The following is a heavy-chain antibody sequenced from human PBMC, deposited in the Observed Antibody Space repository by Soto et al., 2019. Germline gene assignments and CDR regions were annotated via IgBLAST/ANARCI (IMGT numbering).Heavy chain of an antibody. J-gene: IGHJ4*02. CDR2: IYYSGTT. CDR1: GGSISSGGYY. D-gene: IGHD1-26*01. V-gene: IGHV4-31*03. CDR3: ARVASGNYGYQFDF. Sequence: NPSETLSLTCTVSGGSISSGGYYWSWIRQHPGKGLEWIGFIYYSGTTYYNSSLQSRVTISVDTSKNQFSLQVRSVTAADTAVYYCARVASGNYGYQFDFWGQGTQVTVSS.